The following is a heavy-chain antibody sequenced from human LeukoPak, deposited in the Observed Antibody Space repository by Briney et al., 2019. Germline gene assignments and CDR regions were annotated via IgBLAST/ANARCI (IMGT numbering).Heavy chain of an antibody. Sequence: SETLSLTCTVSGGSISSSSYYWGWIRQPPGKGLEWIGSIYYSGSTYYNPSLKSRVTISVDTSKNQFSLKLRSVTAADTAVYYCARESSLAASSSLDYWGQGTLVTVSS. V-gene: IGHV4-39*07. D-gene: IGHD6-13*01. CDR1: GGSISSSSYY. CDR2: IYYSGST. J-gene: IGHJ4*02. CDR3: ARESSLAASSSLDY.